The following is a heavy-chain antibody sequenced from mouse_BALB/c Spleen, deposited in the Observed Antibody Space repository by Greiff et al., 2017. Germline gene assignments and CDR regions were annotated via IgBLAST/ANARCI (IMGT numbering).Heavy chain of an antibody. V-gene: IGHV1-80*01. Sequence: VQLLQSGAELVRPGASVKISCKASGYAFSSYGMNWVKQRPGQGLEWIGQIDPGDGDTKYNGKFKGKATLTADKSSSKAYMQLSSLTSEDAAVYFCARSTVVATDFDYWGQGTTVTVSS. D-gene: IGHD1-1*01. CDR2: IDPGDGDT. CDR3: ARSTVVATDFDY. J-gene: IGHJ2*01. CDR1: GYAFSSYG.